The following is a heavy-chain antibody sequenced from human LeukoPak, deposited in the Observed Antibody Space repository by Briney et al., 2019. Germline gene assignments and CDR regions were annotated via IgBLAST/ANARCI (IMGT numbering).Heavy chain of an antibody. Sequence: SETLSLTCIVSGDSISSSFYYWGWIRQPPGKGLEWIGSIYYSGSTYYNPSLKSRVTISVDTSKNQFSLKLSSVTAADTAVYYCARVGSNFRDGYNYDAFDIWGQGTMVTVSS. V-gene: IGHV4-39*07. D-gene: IGHD5-24*01. J-gene: IGHJ3*02. CDR3: ARVGSNFRDGYNYDAFDI. CDR1: GDSISSSFYY. CDR2: IYYSGST.